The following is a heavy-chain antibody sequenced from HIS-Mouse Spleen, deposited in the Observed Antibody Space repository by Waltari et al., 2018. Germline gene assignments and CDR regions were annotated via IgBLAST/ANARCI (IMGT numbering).Heavy chain of an antibody. V-gene: IGHV3-30*18. Sequence: QVQLVESGGGVVQPGRSLRLSCAACGFTFSSYGMHWVRQAPGKGLEWVAVISYDGSNKYYADSVKGRFTISRDNSKNTLYLQMNSLRAEDTAVYYCAKEYSSSHNWFDPWGQGTLVTVSS. D-gene: IGHD6-13*01. J-gene: IGHJ5*02. CDR1: GFTFSSYG. CDR2: ISYDGSNK. CDR3: AKEYSSSHNWFDP.